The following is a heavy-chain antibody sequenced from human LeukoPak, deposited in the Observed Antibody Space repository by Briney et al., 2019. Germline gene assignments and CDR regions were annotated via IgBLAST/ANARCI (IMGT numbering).Heavy chain of an antibody. V-gene: IGHV3-20*04. Sequence: PGGSLRLSCAASGFAFYDYGMNWVRQAPGKGLEWVSGSNWNGGSTSYADSVKGRFTISRDNAKNSLYLQMNSPRAEDTAFYYCARGYSGYEWGNYLDYWGQGTLVTVSS. CDR3: ARGYSGYEWGNYLDY. J-gene: IGHJ4*02. D-gene: IGHD5-12*01. CDR1: GFAFYDYG. CDR2: SNWNGGST.